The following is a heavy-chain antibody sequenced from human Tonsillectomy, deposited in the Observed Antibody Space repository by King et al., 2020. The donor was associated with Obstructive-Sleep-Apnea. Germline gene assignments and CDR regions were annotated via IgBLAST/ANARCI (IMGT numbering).Heavy chain of an antibody. CDR2: ISSSSSYI. Sequence: VQLVESGGGLVKPGGSLRLSCAASGFTFSSYSMNWVRQAPGKGLEWVSSISSSSSYIYYADSVKGRFTISRDNAKNSLYLQMNSLRAEDTAVYYCAEDAPPWNMVGQQLATNPSFFDYWGQGTLVTVSS. J-gene: IGHJ4*02. D-gene: IGHD2/OR15-2a*01. V-gene: IGHV3-21*01. CDR1: GFTFSSYS. CDR3: AEDAPPWNMVGQQLATNPSFFDY.